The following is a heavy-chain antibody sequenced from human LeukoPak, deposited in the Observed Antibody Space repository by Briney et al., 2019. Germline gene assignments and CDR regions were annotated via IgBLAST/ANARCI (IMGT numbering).Heavy chain of an antibody. CDR2: INPNSGGT. CDR3: ARVLGYSPFDY. D-gene: IGHD3-22*01. V-gene: IGHV1-2*06. CDR1: GYTFTDYY. Sequence: ASVKVSCKASGYTFTDYYMHWVRQAPGRGLEWMGRINPNSGGTNYAQKFQGRVTMTRDTSISTAYMELSRLRSDDTAVYYCARVLGYSPFDYWGQGTLVTVSS. J-gene: IGHJ4*02.